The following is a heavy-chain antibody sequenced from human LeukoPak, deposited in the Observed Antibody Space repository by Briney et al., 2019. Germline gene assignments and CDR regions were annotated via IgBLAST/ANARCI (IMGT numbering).Heavy chain of an antibody. V-gene: IGHV3-33*06. CDR3: AKENWRYTSGWGHHYHY. D-gene: IGHD6-19*01. CDR1: GFTFSSYG. Sequence: GGSLRLSCAASGFTFSSYGMHWVRQAPGKGLEWVAVIWYDGSNKYYADSVKGRFTISRDNSKNTLYLQMNSLRAEDTAVYYCAKENWRYTSGWGHHYHYWGQGTLITVSS. J-gene: IGHJ4*02. CDR2: IWYDGSNK.